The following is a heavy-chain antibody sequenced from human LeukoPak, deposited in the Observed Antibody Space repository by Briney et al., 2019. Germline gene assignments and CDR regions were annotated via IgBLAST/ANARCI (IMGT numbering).Heavy chain of an antibody. CDR1: GFTFDDYA. CDR2: ISWNSGGR. CDR3: AKDIYREYSSSWVIDY. D-gene: IGHD6-13*01. J-gene: IGHJ4*02. V-gene: IGHV3-9*01. Sequence: GGSLRLSCAASGFTFDDYAMHWVWQPPGKGLEWVSGISWNSGGRAYADSVKGRFTISRDIAKNSLYLQMNSLRAEDTALYYCAKDIYREYSSSWVIDYWGQGTLVTVSS.